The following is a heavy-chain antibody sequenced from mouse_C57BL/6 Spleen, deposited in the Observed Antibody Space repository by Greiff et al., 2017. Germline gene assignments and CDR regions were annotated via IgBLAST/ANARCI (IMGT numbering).Heavy chain of an antibody. CDR1: GYTFTSYG. Sequence: QVQLQQSGAELARPGASVKLSCKASGYTFTSYGISWVKQRTGQGLEWIGEIYPRSGNTYYNEKFKGKATLTSDKSSSTAYMELRSLTSEDSAVYFCARSRYYGSSYEGFDYWGQGTTLTVSS. CDR2: IYPRSGNT. CDR3: ARSRYYGSSYEGFDY. J-gene: IGHJ2*01. V-gene: IGHV1-81*01. D-gene: IGHD1-1*01.